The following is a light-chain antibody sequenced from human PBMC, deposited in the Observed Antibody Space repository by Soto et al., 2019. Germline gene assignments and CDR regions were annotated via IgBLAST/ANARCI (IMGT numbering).Light chain of an antibody. J-gene: IGLJ3*02. Sequence: QSALTQPRSVSGSPGQSVTISCTGTSSDVGAYNYVSWYQHHPGKAPKLVIYDVTKRPSGVPDRFVGSKSGNTASLTISGLQAEDEADYYCCSYAGSSLWVFGGGTKLTVL. V-gene: IGLV2-11*01. CDR2: DVT. CDR3: CSYAGSSLWV. CDR1: SSDVGAYNY.